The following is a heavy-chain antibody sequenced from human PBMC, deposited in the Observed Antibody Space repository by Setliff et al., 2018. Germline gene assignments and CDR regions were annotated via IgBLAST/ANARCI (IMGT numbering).Heavy chain of an antibody. CDR2: ISSYNDVT. CDR1: GHIFSSYG. D-gene: IGHD3-22*01. Sequence: GASVKVSCKASGHIFSSYGISWVRQAPGQGLEWMGWISSYNDVTNYEQRFQGRVTMTTDTSASAAYMELRGLTSDDTAIYYCARINFYVSSGYYYAPDYWGPGTLVTVSS. CDR3: ARINFYVSSGYYYAPDY. V-gene: IGHV1-18*01. J-gene: IGHJ4*02.